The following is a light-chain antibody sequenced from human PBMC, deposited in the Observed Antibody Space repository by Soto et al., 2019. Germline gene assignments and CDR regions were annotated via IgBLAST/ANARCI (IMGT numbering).Light chain of an antibody. V-gene: IGLV2-23*03. CDR1: SSDVGIYNL. CDR2: EGS. J-gene: IGLJ2*01. Sequence: QSALTQPASVSGSPGQSITISCTGTSSDVGIYNLVSWYQQHPGKAPKLMIYEGSKRPSGVSNRFSGSKSGNTASLTISGLQAEDEADYYCCSYAGSSTFEGVFGGGTKLTVL. CDR3: CSYAGSSTFEGV.